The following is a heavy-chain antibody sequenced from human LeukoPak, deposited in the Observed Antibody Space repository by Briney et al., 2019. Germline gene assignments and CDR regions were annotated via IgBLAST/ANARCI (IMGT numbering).Heavy chain of an antibody. CDR3: ARGPSRVDYDY. CDR2: IYSGGST. CDR1: GFTVSSNY. J-gene: IGHJ4*02. Sequence: GGSLRLSCAASGFTVSSNYTSWVRQAPGKGLEWVSVIYSGGSTYYADSVKGRFTISRDNSKNTLYLQMNSLRAEDTAVYYCARGPSRVDYDYWGQGTLVTVSS. V-gene: IGHV3-53*01. D-gene: IGHD3-16*01.